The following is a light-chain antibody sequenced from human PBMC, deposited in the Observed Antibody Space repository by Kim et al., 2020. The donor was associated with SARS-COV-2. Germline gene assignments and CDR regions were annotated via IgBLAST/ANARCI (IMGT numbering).Light chain of an antibody. V-gene: IGKV3-20*01. J-gene: IGKJ2*01. CDR1: EPVATH. Sequence: SLSPGESATVSCWASEPVATHLAWYQQKPGQAPRLVVSGASVRAPGIPDRFSGSGFGTGFTLTISRLEPEDFAVYFCQQYGTSQYTFGQGTKLEIK. CDR3: QQYGTSQYT. CDR2: GAS.